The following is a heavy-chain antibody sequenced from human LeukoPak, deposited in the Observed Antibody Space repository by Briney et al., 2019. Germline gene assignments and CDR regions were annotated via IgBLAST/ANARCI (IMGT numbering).Heavy chain of an antibody. CDR1: GFTFSSYW. CDR2: IKQDGSER. D-gene: IGHD6-19*01. CDR3: ARDQQWLTPPFDY. J-gene: IGHJ4*02. Sequence: GGSLRLSCAASGFTFSSYWMSWVRQAPGKGLEWVANIKQDGSERYYVDSVKGRFTISRDNAKNSLYLQMNSLRAEDTAVYYCARDQQWLTPPFDYWGQGTLVTVSS. V-gene: IGHV3-7*03.